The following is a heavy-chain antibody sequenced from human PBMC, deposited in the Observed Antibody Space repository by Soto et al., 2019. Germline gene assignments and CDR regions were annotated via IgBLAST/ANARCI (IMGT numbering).Heavy chain of an antibody. CDR2: VYYSGST. J-gene: IGHJ1*01. V-gene: IGHV4-39*01. Sequence: QLHLQEAGSGLVKPSETLSFTCTVSGGYISSSSYYWGWLRQPPGKVLEWIGSVYYSGSTYYNPSLKYRVSRSADSSKNQFSLILCSVTAADSSLYDYATELFGESQLWGQGILGTFSS. CDR1: GGYISSSSYY. D-gene: IGHD3-10*02. CDR3: ATELFGESQL.